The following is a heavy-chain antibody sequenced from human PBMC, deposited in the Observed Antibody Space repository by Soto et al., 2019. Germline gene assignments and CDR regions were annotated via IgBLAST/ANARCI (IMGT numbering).Heavy chain of an antibody. D-gene: IGHD3-10*01. CDR1: GYTLTELS. CDR3: ATVPGVYYYYGMDV. Sequence: GASVKVSCKVSGYTLTELSMHWVRQAPGKGLEWMGGFDPEDGETIYAQKFQGRVTMTEDTSTDTAYMELSSLRSEDTAVYYCATVPGVYYYYGMDVWGQGTKVTVSS. V-gene: IGHV1-24*01. J-gene: IGHJ6*02. CDR2: FDPEDGET.